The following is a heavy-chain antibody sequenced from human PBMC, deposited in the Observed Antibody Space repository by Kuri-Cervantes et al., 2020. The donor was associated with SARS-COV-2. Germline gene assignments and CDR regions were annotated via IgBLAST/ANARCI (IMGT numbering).Heavy chain of an antibody. D-gene: IGHD6-19*01. CDR1: GFTFSSYG. V-gene: IGHV3-33*01. CDR3: ARAQQWLEPNFDY. CDR2: IWYDGSNT. Sequence: GGSLRLSCAASGFTFSSYGMHWVRQAPGKGLEWVAVIWYDGSNTYYADSVKGRFTISRDNSKNTLYLQMNSLRAEDTAVYYCARAQQWLEPNFDYWGQGTLVTVSS. J-gene: IGHJ4*02.